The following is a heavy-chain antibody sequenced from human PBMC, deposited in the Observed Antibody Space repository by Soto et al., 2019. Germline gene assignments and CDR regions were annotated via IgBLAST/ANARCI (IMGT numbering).Heavy chain of an antibody. Sequence: QVQLVQSGAEVKKPGASVKVSCKASGYTFTSYDINWVRQATGQGLEWMGWMNPNSGNTGYAQKFQGRVTMTRNTSISTAYMELSSLRSEDTAVYYCARWGSGSYGAFYYYSGMDVWGQGTTVTVSS. J-gene: IGHJ6*02. CDR3: ARWGSGSYGAFYYYSGMDV. CDR2: MNPNSGNT. V-gene: IGHV1-8*01. CDR1: GYTFTSYD. D-gene: IGHD1-26*01.